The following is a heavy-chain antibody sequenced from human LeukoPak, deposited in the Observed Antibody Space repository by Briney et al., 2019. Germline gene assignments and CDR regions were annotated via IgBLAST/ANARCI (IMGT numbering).Heavy chain of an antibody. V-gene: IGHV3-33*08. CDR2: IWYDGSNK. CDR3: ARDLGYDILTGYYSD. D-gene: IGHD3-9*01. CDR1: GFTFSSYG. Sequence: PGGSLRLSCTASGFTFSSYGMHWVRQAPGKGLEWVAVIWYDGSNKYYADSVKGRFTISRDNSKNTLYLQMNSLRAEDTAVYYCARDLGYDILTGYYSDWGQGTLVTVSS. J-gene: IGHJ4*02.